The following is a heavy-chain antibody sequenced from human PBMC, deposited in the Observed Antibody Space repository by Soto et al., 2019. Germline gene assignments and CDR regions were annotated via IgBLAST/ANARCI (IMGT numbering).Heavy chain of an antibody. D-gene: IGHD3-22*01. Sequence: KSSETLSLTCTVSGGSISSSSYYWGWIRQPPGKGLEWIGSIYYSGSTYYNPSLKSRVTISVDTSKNQFSLKLSSVTAADTAVYYCARSTYYDSSGRNWFDPWGQGTLVTVSS. CDR2: IYYSGST. CDR3: ARSTYYDSSGRNWFDP. CDR1: GGSISSSSYY. J-gene: IGHJ5*02. V-gene: IGHV4-39*01.